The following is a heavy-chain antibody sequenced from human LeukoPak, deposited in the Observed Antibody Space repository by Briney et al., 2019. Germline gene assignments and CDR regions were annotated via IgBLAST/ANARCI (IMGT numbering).Heavy chain of an antibody. Sequence: SETLSLTCTVSGGSISSYYWSWIRQPAGKGLEWIGRIYTSGSTNYNPSLKSRVTMSVDTSKNQFSLKLSSVTAADTAVYYCARDLISSGWVGGYYYYGMDVWGQGTTVTVSS. CDR2: IYTSGST. J-gene: IGHJ6*02. D-gene: IGHD6-19*01. CDR3: ARDLISSGWVGGYYYYGMDV. CDR1: GGSISSYY. V-gene: IGHV4-4*07.